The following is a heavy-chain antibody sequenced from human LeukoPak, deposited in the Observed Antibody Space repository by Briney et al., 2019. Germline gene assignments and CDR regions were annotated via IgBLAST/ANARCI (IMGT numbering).Heavy chain of an antibody. Sequence: GASVKVCCKASGYTFADYYVHWVRQALGQGLEWMGWINPKTNGTNFALKFLGRVTMTRDTSISTAYMELTSLRSDDTALYYCARSKRRGDLLDYWGQGILVTVSS. CDR3: ARSKRRGDLLDY. CDR2: INPKTNGT. V-gene: IGHV1-2*02. J-gene: IGHJ4*02. CDR1: GYTFADYY. D-gene: IGHD2-21*02.